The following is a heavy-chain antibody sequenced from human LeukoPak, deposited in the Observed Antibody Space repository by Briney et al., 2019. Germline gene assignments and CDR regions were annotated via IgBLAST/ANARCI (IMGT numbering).Heavy chain of an antibody. J-gene: IGHJ4*02. V-gene: IGHV4-39*07. CDR2: IFYSGST. CDR1: GGSISTSNYY. CDR3: ASSGGYQLFDY. Sequence: PSETLSLTCTVSGGSISTSNYYWGWVRQPPGKGLEWIGNIFYSGSTYYSPSLKSRVTISLDTSRNQFSLKLSSVTAADTAVYYCASSGGYQLFDYWGQGTLVTVSS. D-gene: IGHD3-22*01.